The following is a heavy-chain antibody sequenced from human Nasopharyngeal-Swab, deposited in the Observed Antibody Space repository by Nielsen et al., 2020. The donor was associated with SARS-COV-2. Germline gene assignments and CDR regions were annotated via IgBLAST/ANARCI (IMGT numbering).Heavy chain of an antibody. Sequence: SETLSLTCTVSGGSISSSSYYWGWIRQPPGKGLEWIGSIYYSGSTYYNPSLKSRVTISVDTSKNQFSLKLSSVTAADTAVYYCARHLKTRIAALYYYYGMDVWGQGTTVTVSS. J-gene: IGHJ6*02. D-gene: IGHD6-6*01. CDR1: GGSISSSSYY. CDR3: ARHLKTRIAALYYYYGMDV. V-gene: IGHV4-39*01. CDR2: IYYSGST.